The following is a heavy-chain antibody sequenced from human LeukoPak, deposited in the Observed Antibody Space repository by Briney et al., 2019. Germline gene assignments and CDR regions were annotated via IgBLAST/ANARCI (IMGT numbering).Heavy chain of an antibody. J-gene: IGHJ1*01. V-gene: IGHV3-23*01. CDR1: GFTFNNYA. CDR3: EDFQH. CDR2: IDGGGDAT. Sequence: GGSLRLSCAASGFTFNNYAMGWVRQPPGKGLEWLSAIDGGGDATKYADSVKGRFTISRDNSKNTLSLQMNSLRAEDTAVYYCEDFQHWGQGTLVTVSS.